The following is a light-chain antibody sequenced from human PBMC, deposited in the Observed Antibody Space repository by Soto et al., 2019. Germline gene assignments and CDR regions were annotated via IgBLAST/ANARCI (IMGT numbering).Light chain of an antibody. CDR3: HQYGSSPLT. CDR2: DAS. Sequence: EIVLAQSPDTLSLSSGEIATLSCRASQSLSGTYLAWYQHKPGQAPRLLIYDASTRATGIPDRFSGRASGTDFTVTISRLEPEDSAVYYCHQYGSSPLTFGGGTKVEIK. CDR1: QSLSGTY. V-gene: IGKV3-20*01. J-gene: IGKJ4*01.